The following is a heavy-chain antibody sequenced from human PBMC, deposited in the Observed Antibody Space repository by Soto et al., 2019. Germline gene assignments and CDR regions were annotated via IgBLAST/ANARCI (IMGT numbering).Heavy chain of an antibody. Sequence: PGESLKISCEGSGYSFTSYWISWVRQMPGKGLEWMGRIYPSDSYTNYSPSFQGHVTISSDKSITTAYLQWSSLRASDIAMYYCARHSAYGNILDIWGQGTMVTVSS. CDR2: IYPSDSYT. CDR1: GYSFTSYW. J-gene: IGHJ3*02. CDR3: ARHSAYGNILDI. V-gene: IGHV5-10-1*01. D-gene: IGHD6-25*01.